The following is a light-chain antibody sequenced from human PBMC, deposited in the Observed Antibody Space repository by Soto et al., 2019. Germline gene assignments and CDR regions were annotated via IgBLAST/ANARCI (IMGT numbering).Light chain of an antibody. CDR2: DVS. V-gene: IGLV2-8*01. CDR1: SSDVGGYDF. J-gene: IGLJ3*02. Sequence: QSALTQPPSASGSPGQSVTISCTGTSSDVGGYDFVSWYQHHPGNAPKLMIFDVSNRPPGVPDRFSRSKSGTTASLTVSGLQAEDETDYYCSSYAVTNTWVFGGGTKLTVL. CDR3: SSYAVTNTWV.